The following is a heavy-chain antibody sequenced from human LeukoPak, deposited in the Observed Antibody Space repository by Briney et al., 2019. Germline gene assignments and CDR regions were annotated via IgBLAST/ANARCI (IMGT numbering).Heavy chain of an antibody. CDR2: ISGDGGST. V-gene: IGHV3-43*02. CDR3: ARDLLVPSAYYYYGMDV. J-gene: IGHJ6*02. Sequence: GGSLRLSCAASGFTFDDYAMHWVRQAPGKGLEWVSLISGDGGSTYYADSVKGRFTISRDNAKNSLYLQMNSLRAEDTAVYYCARDLLVPSAYYYYGMDVWGQGTTVTVSS. D-gene: IGHD6-13*01. CDR1: GFTFDDYA.